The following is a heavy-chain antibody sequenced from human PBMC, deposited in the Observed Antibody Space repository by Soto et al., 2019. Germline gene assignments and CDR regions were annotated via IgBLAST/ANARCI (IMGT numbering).Heavy chain of an antibody. CDR2: IYYSGST. V-gene: IGHV4-39*01. J-gene: IGHJ4*02. CDR1: GGSISSSSYY. CDR3: ARLFPRVVPAAIYFDY. Sequence: SETLSLTCTVSGGSISSSSYYWGWIRQPPGKGLEWIGSIYYSGSTYYNPSLKSRVTISVDTSKNQFSLKLSSVTAADTAVYYCARLFPRVVPAAIYFDYWGQGTLVTSPQ. D-gene: IGHD2-2*01.